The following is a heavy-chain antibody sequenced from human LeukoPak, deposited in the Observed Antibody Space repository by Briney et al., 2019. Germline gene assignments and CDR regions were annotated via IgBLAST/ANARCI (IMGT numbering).Heavy chain of an antibody. CDR3: ARWRDGYSFFDY. Sequence: SETLSLTCTVSGGSISSYYWSWIRQPPGKGLEWIGSIYYSGSTYYNPSLKSRVTISVDTSKNQFSLKLSSVTAADTAVYYCARWRDGYSFFDYWGQGSLVTVSS. CDR1: GGSISSYY. J-gene: IGHJ4*02. D-gene: IGHD5-24*01. CDR2: IYYSGST. V-gene: IGHV4-59*12.